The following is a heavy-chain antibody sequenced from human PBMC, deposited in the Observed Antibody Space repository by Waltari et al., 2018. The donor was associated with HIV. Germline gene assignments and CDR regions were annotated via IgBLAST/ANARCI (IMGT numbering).Heavy chain of an antibody. Sequence: QVHLVESGGTLVKTGGALRLYCAAYGFTSSDYYIPWTRHAPGKGREWIAYITSSSNTIYYADSVKGRFTISRDNAKNSLYLQMNSLRAEDTAIYYCAKGDDYTWGSFRYYFDYWGQGTLVTVSS. V-gene: IGHV3-11*04. D-gene: IGHD3-16*02. CDR1: GFTSSDYY. J-gene: IGHJ4*02. CDR2: ITSSSNTI. CDR3: AKGDDYTWGSFRYYFDY.